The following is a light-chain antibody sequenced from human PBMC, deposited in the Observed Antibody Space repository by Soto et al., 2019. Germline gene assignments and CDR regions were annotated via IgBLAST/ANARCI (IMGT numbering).Light chain of an antibody. CDR3: KQYGPSPSLT. V-gene: IGKV3-20*01. J-gene: IGKJ4*01. CDR2: GAS. CDR1: QSLSSSY. Sequence: EIVLTQSPGTLSLSPGERATLSCRASQSLSSSYLAWYQQKPGQAPMLLIYGASSRATGIPGRFSGSGSGTDFTLTSSRMEPEDCAVYYCKQYGPSPSLTFGGEPEVEIK.